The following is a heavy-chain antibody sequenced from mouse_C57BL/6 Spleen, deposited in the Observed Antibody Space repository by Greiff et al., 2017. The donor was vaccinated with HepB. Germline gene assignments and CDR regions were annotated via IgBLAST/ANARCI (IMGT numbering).Heavy chain of an antibody. Sequence: QVQLQQPGAELVKPGASVKMSCKASGYTFTSYWITWVKQRPGQGLEWIGDIYPGSGSTNYNEKFKSKATLTVDTSSSTAYMQLSSLTSEDSAVYYCARPITTVVAHWYFDVWGTGTTVTVSS. CDR2: IYPGSGST. V-gene: IGHV1-55*01. CDR1: GYTFTSYW. J-gene: IGHJ1*03. D-gene: IGHD1-1*01. CDR3: ARPITTVVAHWYFDV.